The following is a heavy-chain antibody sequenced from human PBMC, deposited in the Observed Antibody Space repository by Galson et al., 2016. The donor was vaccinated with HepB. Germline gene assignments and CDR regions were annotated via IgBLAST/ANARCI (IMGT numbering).Heavy chain of an antibody. CDR3: AQGRWSSGNTWYESFGH. J-gene: IGHJ4*02. Sequence: SLRLSCAASGFTFSSYAMHWVRQAPGKGLEWVALLWYDGSNKYYADFAKGRFTISRETPKNTLYLQMNSLTAADTAVYYCAQGRWSSGNTWYESFGHWGQGSLVTVSS. CDR1: GFTFSSYA. D-gene: IGHD4-23*01. V-gene: IGHV3-33*03. CDR2: LWYDGSNK.